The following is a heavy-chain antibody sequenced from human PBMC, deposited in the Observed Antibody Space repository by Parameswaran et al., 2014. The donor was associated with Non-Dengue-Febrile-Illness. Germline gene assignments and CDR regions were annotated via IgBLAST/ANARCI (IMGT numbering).Heavy chain of an antibody. V-gene: IGHV3-30-3*01. D-gene: IGHD1-26*01. CDR2: ISYDGSNK. CDR3: ARGDSGPFDY. J-gene: IGHJ4*02. Sequence: WIRQPPGKGLAWVAVISYDGSNKYYADSVEGRFTISRDNSKNTLYLQMNSLKAEDTAVYYCARGDSGPFDYWGQGTLVTVSS.